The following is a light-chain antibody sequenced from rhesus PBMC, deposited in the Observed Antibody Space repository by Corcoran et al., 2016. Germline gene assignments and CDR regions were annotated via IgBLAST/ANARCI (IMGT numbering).Light chain of an antibody. CDR1: SNDVGGYDY. CDR2: EVT. V-gene: IGLV2-23*01. Sequence: QAALTQFPSVSGSPGQSVTISCTGTSNDVGGYDYVSWYRQHPGTAPKLMIFEVTKRPSGVSDRFSGSKSANTASLTISGLQAEDEADYFCSSYSGTSTFYIFGAGIRLTVL. CDR3: SSYSGTSTFYI. J-gene: IGLJ1*01.